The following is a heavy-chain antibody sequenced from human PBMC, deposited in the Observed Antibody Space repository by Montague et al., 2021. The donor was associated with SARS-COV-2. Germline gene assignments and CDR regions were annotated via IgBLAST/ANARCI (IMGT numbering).Heavy chain of an antibody. CDR3: ALPLGGARFDP. CDR2: IYYSGST. V-gene: IGHV4-39*02. J-gene: IGHJ5*02. D-gene: IGHD1-26*01. CDR1: GGSISSSSYY. Sequence: SETLSLTCTVSGGSISSSSYYWGWIRQPPGKGLEWIGSIYYSGSTYYNPSLKSRVTISVDESRNHLSLNLRSVTAADTAMYYCALPLGGARFDPWGQGILVTISS.